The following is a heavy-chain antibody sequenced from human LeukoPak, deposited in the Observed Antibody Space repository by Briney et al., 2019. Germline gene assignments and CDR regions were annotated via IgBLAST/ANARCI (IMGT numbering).Heavy chain of an antibody. V-gene: IGHV4-34*01. CDR1: GGSFSGYY. D-gene: IGHD6-13*01. Sequence: PSETLSLTCAVYGGSFSGYYWSWIRQPPGKGLEWIGEINHSGSTNYNPSLKSRVTISVDTSKNQFSLKLSSVTAADTAVYYCAREARIAAAGNDYWGQGTLVTVSS. CDR2: INHSGST. CDR3: AREARIAAAGNDY. J-gene: IGHJ4*02.